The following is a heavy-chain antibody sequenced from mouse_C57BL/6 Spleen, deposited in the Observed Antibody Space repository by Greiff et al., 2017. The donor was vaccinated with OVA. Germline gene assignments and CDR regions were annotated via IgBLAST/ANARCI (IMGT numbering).Heavy chain of an antibody. D-gene: IGHD1-1*01. J-gene: IGHJ1*03. CDR1: GYAFSSSW. V-gene: IGHV1-82*01. Sequence: QVQLQQSGPELVKPGASVKISCKASGYAFSSSWMNWVKQRPGKGLEWIGRIYPGDGDTNYNGKFQGKATLTADKSSSTAYMQLSSLTSEDSAVYFCARDTTVVPYWYFDVWGTGTTVTVAS. CDR2: IYPGDGDT. CDR3: ARDTTVVPYWYFDV.